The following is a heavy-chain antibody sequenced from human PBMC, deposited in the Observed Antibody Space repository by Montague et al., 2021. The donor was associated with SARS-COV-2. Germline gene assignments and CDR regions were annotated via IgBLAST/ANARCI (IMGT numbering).Heavy chain of an antibody. CDR2: MYYSGST. Sequence: SETLSLTCTVSGGSISSYYWSWIRQPPGKGLELIGYMYYSGSTNYNPSLKSRVTISVDTSKNQFSLKLSSVTAADTAAYYCARVFPRWLQFDPYFDYWGQGTRVTVSS. CDR3: ARVFPRWLQFDPYFDY. D-gene: IGHD5-24*01. V-gene: IGHV4-59*01. J-gene: IGHJ4*02. CDR1: GGSISSYY.